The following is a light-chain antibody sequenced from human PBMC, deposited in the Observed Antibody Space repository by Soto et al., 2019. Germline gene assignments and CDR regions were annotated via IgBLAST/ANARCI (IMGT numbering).Light chain of an antibody. CDR1: QSVSSSY. CDR2: GAS. V-gene: IGKV3-20*01. Sequence: EIVLTQSPGTLSLSPGERATLSCRASQSVSSSYLGWYQQKPGQAPRLLIYGASGTATGIPDRFSGSGCGSESTLTISRREPEDFAVYYCQYYRGSPSFTFGPGTKVDIK. CDR3: QYYRGSPSFT. J-gene: IGKJ3*01.